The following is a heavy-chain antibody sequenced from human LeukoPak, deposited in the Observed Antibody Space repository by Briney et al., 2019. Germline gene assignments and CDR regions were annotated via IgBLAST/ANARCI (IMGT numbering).Heavy chain of an antibody. CDR3: AKDFNWGWDY. CDR2: VLSDGSRK. V-gene: IGHV3-30*02. D-gene: IGHD7-27*01. Sequence: GGSLRLSCAASGFTFSSHGMHWVRQAPGKGLEWVAYVLSDGSRKYYADSVKGRFTISRDDSKNTLFLQMNSLRPGDTALYYCAKDFNWGWDYWGQGTLVTVSS. CDR1: GFTFSSHG. J-gene: IGHJ4*02.